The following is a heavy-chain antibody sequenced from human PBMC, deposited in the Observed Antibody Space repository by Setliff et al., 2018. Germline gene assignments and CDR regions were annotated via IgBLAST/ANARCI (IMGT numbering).Heavy chain of an antibody. D-gene: IGHD1-1*01. CDR2: INHSGSA. CDR1: GASFTGYY. V-gene: IGHV4-34*01. CDR3: ARTGTYRYFDH. Sequence: SETLSLTCAVYGASFTGYYWIWIRQPPGKGLGWIGEINHSGSANYNPSLKSRVTMSVDTSKNRFSLKVSSVTAADTAVYYCARTGTYRYFDHWGQGTLVTVSS. J-gene: IGHJ4*02.